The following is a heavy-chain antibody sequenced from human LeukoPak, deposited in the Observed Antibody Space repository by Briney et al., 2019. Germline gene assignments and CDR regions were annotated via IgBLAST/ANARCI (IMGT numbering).Heavy chain of an antibody. D-gene: IGHD3-3*01. Sequence: PGGSLRLSCAASGFTFSNYGMHWVRQAPDKGLEWVTVISYDGSNEYYADSVKGRFTVSRDNSKNALYLQMNSLRAEDTAVYYCATSPPDFWSGYYLFDYWGQGTLVTVSS. CDR2: ISYDGSNE. J-gene: IGHJ4*02. CDR1: GFTFSNYG. V-gene: IGHV3-30*03. CDR3: ATSPPDFWSGYYLFDY.